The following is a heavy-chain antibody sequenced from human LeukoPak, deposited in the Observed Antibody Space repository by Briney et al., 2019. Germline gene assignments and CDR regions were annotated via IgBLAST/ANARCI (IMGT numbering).Heavy chain of an antibody. CDR2: ISSSSSTI. V-gene: IGHV3-48*01. D-gene: IGHD5-18*01. CDR1: GFTFSSYS. Sequence: SGGSLRLSFAASGFTFSSYSMNWVRQAPGKGLEWVSYISSSSSTIYYADSVKGRFTISRDNAKNSLYLQMNSLRAEDTAVYYCASQAGYSYEVWGQGTLVTVSS. CDR3: ASQAGYSYEV. J-gene: IGHJ4*02.